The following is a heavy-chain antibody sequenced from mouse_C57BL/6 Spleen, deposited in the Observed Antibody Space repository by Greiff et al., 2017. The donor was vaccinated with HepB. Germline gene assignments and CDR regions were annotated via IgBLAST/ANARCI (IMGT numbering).Heavy chain of an antibody. CDR2: ISSGGDYI. CDR3: TRSDVYPSWFAY. J-gene: IGHJ3*01. V-gene: IGHV5-9-1*02. CDR1: GFTFSSYA. Sequence: DVQLVESGEGLVKPGGSLKLSCAASGFTFSSYAMSWVRQTPEKRLEWVAYISSGGDYIYYADTVKGRFTISRDNARKTLSLQRSSLKSEDTAMYYCTRSDVYPSWFAYWGQGTLVTVSA.